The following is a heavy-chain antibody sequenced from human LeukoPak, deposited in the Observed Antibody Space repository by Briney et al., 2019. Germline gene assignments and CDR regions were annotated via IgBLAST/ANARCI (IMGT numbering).Heavy chain of an antibody. CDR2: INHSGST. V-gene: IGHV4-34*01. Sequence: SETLSLTCAVYGGSFSGYYWSWIRQPPGKGLEWIGEINHSGSTNYNPSLKSRVTISVDTSKNQFSLKPSSVTAADTAVYYCARGAAVGTMDYYGSGSYYWFDPWGQGTLVTVSS. D-gene: IGHD3-10*01. J-gene: IGHJ5*02. CDR1: GGSFSGYY. CDR3: ARGAAVGTMDYYGSGSYYWFDP.